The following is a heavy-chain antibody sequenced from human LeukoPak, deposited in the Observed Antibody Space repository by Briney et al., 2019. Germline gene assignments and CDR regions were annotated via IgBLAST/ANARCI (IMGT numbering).Heavy chain of an antibody. V-gene: IGHV4-59*08. CDR1: GGSISSYY. CDR2: MYYSGST. CDR3: ARQLGYCSRTSCYPWFDP. Sequence: PSETLSLTCTVSGGSISSYYWSWIRQPPGKGLEWIGYMYYSGSTNYNPSLKSRVTISVDTSKNQFSLKPSSVTAADTAVYYCARQLGYCSRTSCYPWFDPWGQGTLVTVSS. J-gene: IGHJ5*02. D-gene: IGHD2-2*01.